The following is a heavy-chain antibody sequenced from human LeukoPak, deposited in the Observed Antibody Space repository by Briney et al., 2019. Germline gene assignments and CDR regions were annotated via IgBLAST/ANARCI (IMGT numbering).Heavy chain of an antibody. CDR3: ARVPSPTRDHTPIVGASHYYYYMDV. D-gene: IGHD1-26*01. Sequence: SVKVSCKASGGTFSSYTISWVRQAPGQGLEWMGRIIPILGIANYAQKFQGRVTITADKSTSTAYLELNSLRSEDTAVYYCARVPSPTRDHTPIVGASHYYYYMDVWGKGTTVTVSS. J-gene: IGHJ6*03. CDR1: GGTFSSYT. V-gene: IGHV1-69*02. CDR2: IIPILGIA.